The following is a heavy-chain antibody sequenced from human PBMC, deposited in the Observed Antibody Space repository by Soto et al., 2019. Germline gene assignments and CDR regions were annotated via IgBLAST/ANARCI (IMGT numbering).Heavy chain of an antibody. CDR1: GFSLSTSGVG. J-gene: IGHJ4*02. CDR3: VRLLWFGELT. V-gene: IGHV2-5*02. CDR2: IYWDGDK. Sequence: QITLKESGRTLVKPTQTLTLTCTISGFSLSTSGVGVGWIRQPPGKALDWLALIYWDGDKPYSPSLKSRLTITKDTSKNQVLLTMTNMDPVDTATYYCVRLLWFGELTWGQGTLVTVSS. D-gene: IGHD3-10*01.